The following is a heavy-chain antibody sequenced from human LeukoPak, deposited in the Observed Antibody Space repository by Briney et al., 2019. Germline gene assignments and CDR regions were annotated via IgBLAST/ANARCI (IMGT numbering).Heavy chain of an antibody. CDR1: GYSFTSYC. CDR2: IYPGDSDT. CDR3: ARPGRRSSVVVPAAYDY. V-gene: IGHV5-51*01. Sequence: PGESLKISCNGSGYSFTSYCIGWVRRLPGNSLEGMGIIYPGDSDTRYSPSFQGQVTISADKSISTAYLQWSSLKASDTAMYYCARPGRRSSVVVPAAYDYWGQGTLVTVSS. J-gene: IGHJ4*02. D-gene: IGHD2-2*01.